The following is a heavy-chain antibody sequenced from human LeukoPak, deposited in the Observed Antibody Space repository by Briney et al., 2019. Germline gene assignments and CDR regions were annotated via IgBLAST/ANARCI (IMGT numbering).Heavy chain of an antibody. CDR2: VTSSGAAT. V-gene: IGHV3-23*01. J-gene: IGHJ4*02. CDR3: AKVWWLVRTSDY. CDR1: GFTFSNFA. Sequence: PGGSLRLSCAASGFTFSNFAMSWVRQAPGKGLEWVSTVTSSGAATYYRDSVKGRFTISKDNSKNMLFRQMNSLRAEDTAVYYCAKVWWLVRTSDYWGQGTLVTVAS. D-gene: IGHD6-19*01.